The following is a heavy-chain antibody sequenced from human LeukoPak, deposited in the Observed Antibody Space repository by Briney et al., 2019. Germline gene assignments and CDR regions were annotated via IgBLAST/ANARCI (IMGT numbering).Heavy chain of an antibody. D-gene: IGHD1-26*01. CDR2: IYYSGST. CDR1: GGSISSYY. CDR3: ARGGRSGSYYFDY. J-gene: IGHJ4*02. Sequence: SETLSLTCIVSGGSISSYYWSWIRQPPGKGLDLVGYIYYSGSTNYNPSLQSRVTISVDTSKNQFSLKLSSVTAADTAVYYCARGGRSGSYYFDYWGQGTLVTVSS. V-gene: IGHV4-59*01.